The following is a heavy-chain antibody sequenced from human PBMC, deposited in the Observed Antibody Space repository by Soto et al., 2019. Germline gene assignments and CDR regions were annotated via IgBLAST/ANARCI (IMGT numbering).Heavy chain of an antibody. J-gene: IGHJ4*02. CDR3: ARERGEYTSGWYDY. CDR2: MTSNGDRA. CDR1: GFTFTSHA. V-gene: IGHV3-64*01. Sequence: EVQLVESGGGLVQPGGSLRLSCAASGFTFTSHAIHWVRQAPGKGLEYVSSMTSNGDRADYANSVKGRFTVSRDESKNTLYLQMDSLRTEHMAVYYCARERGEYTSGWYDYWGQGTLVTVSS. D-gene: IGHD6-19*01.